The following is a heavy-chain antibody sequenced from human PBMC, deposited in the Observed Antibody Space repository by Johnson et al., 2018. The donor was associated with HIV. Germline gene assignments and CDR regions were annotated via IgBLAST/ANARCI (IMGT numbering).Heavy chain of an antibody. Sequence: QVQLVESGGGVVQPGRSLRLSCAASGFTFSSYAMHWVRQAPGKGLEWVAVISYDGSNKYYADSVKGRFTISRDSSKDTLYVQMNSLRGEDTAVYYCARDPDPFREYHGDAFDIWGQGTVVTVSS. CDR3: ARDPDPFREYHGDAFDI. D-gene: IGHD3-10*01. J-gene: IGHJ3*02. CDR2: ISYDGSNK. CDR1: GFTFSSYA. V-gene: IGHV3-30*04.